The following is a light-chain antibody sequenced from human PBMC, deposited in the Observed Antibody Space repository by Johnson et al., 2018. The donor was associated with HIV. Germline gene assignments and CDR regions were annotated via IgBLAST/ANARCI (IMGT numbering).Light chain of an antibody. Sequence: QSIFTQPPSVSAAPGQKVTISCSGSSSNIGNNYVSWYQQLPHTAPKLLISDNDKRPSGIPDRFSGSKSGASATLDITGLPTGDEADYYCGTWDNSLNVYVFGTGTKVTVL. CDR3: GTWDNSLNVYV. J-gene: IGLJ1*01. CDR1: SSNIGNNY. CDR2: DND. V-gene: IGLV1-51*01.